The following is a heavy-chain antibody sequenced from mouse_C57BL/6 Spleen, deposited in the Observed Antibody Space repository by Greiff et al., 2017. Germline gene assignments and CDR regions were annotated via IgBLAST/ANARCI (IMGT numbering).Heavy chain of an antibody. CDR2: IDPSDSYT. V-gene: IGHV1-50*01. J-gene: IGHJ2*01. D-gene: IGHD2-4*01. Sequence: VKLQQPGAELVKPGASVKLSCKASGYTFTSYWMQWVKQRPGQGLEWIGEIDPSDSYTNYNQKFKGKATLTVDTSSSTAYMQLSSLTSEDSAVYYCARSTITIDYWGQGTTLTVSS. CDR1: GYTFTSYW. CDR3: ARSTITIDY.